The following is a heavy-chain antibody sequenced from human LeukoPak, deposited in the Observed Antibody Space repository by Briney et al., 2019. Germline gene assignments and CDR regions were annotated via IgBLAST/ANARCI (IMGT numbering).Heavy chain of an antibody. J-gene: IGHJ6*03. D-gene: IGHD3-3*01. CDR2: IYYSGST. V-gene: IGHV4-30-4*08. CDR3: ARHMIQRYSFWSGYDYYYYYMDV. Sequence: SETLSLTCTVSGGSISSGDYYWSWIRQPPGKGLEWIGYIYYSGSTYYNPSLKSRVTISVDTSKNQFSLKLSSVTAADTAVYYCARHMIQRYSFWSGYDYYYYYMDVWGKGTTVTVSS. CDR1: GGSISSGDYY.